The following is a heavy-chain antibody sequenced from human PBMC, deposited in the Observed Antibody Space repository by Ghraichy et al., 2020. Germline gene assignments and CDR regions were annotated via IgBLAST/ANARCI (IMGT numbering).Heavy chain of an antibody. CDR3: AKDLRGIYCSGGSCYSDWYFDL. Sequence: GGSLGLSCAASGFTFSSYGMHWVRQAPGKGLEWVAVISYDGSNKYYADSVKGRFTISRDNSKNSLYLQMNSLRAEDTAVYYCAKDLRGIYCSGGSCYSDWYFDLWGRGTLVTVSS. J-gene: IGHJ2*01. V-gene: IGHV3-30*18. CDR2: ISYDGSNK. D-gene: IGHD2-15*01. CDR1: GFTFSSYG.